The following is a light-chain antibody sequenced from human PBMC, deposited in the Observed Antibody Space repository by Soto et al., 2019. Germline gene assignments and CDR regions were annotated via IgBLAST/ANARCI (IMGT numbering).Light chain of an antibody. Sequence: EIVLTQSPGTLSLSPGERATLSCRASQSVSSSYLAWYQQKPGQAPRLLIYGASSRATGIPDKFSGSGSGTDFPRTSSTLEPEDFAEYYCQHYGSSSFTLGPGNKVDI. CDR2: GAS. V-gene: IGKV3-20*01. CDR3: QHYGSSSFT. CDR1: QSVSSSY. J-gene: IGKJ3*01.